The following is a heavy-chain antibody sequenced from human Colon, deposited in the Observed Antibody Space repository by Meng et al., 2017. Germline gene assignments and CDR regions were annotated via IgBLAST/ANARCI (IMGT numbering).Heavy chain of an antibody. CDR1: GLTFGAYS. D-gene: IGHD7-27*01. Sequence: GGSLRLSCAASGLTFGAYSMYWVRQPPGKGLEWVSRITPNSDTIVYAESVKGRFTVSRDNAKNSLSLHMNSLRPEDMALYYCTRGTWGNPFDLWGPGTMVTVSS. CDR3: TRGTWGNPFDL. J-gene: IGHJ3*01. CDR2: ITPNSDTI. V-gene: IGHV3-9*03.